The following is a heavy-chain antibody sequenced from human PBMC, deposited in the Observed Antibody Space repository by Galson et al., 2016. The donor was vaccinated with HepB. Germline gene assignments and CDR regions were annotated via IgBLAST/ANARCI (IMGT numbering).Heavy chain of an antibody. CDR1: RFTFSSYA. V-gene: IGHV3-30-3*01. J-gene: IGHJ4*02. Sequence: SLRLSCAASRFTFSSYAMHWVRQAPGKGLEWVAVISYDGSSTYYADSVKGRFTISRDNSKNTLYLQMNSLRTEDTAVYYCARDKSSGNYYFDYWGQGTLVTVSS. CDR2: ISYDGSST. CDR3: ARDKSSGNYYFDY. D-gene: IGHD1-26*01.